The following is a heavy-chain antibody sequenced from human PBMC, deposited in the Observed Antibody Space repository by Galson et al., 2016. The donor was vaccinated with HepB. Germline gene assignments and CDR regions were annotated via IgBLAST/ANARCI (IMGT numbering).Heavy chain of an antibody. J-gene: IGHJ6*02. CDR3: TRAATVDQDFYYYAMDV. V-gene: IGHV3-30*04. Sequence: SLRLSCAASGFTFSNYAMHWVRQAPGKGLEWVAVVSFDGRKKYYAGSMKGRFTISRDNAKNTLYLQMNSLRAEDTAVYYCTRAATVDQDFYYYAMDVWGQGTTVTVSS. CDR1: GFTFSNYA. D-gene: IGHD4-23*01. CDR2: VSFDGRKK.